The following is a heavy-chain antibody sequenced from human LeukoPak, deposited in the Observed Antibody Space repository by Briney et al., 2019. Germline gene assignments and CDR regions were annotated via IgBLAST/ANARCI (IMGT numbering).Heavy chain of an antibody. CDR3: ARLSSTHAFDI. J-gene: IGHJ3*02. V-gene: IGHV1-2*02. CDR1: GYTFTGYY. D-gene: IGHD2-2*01. Sequence: ASVKVSCKASGYTFTGYYMHWVRQAPGQGLEWMGWINSNSGGTNYAQKFQGRVTMTRDTSISTAYMELSRLRSDDTAVYYCARLSSTHAFDIWGQGTMVTVSS. CDR2: INSNSGGT.